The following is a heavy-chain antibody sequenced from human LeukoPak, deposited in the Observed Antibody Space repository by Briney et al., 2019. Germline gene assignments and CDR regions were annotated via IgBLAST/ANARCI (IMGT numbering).Heavy chain of an antibody. J-gene: IGHJ4*02. V-gene: IGHV1-18*01. CDR3: ARLSRFLEWLSLPPFYDSSGVDY. D-gene: IGHD3-3*01. Sequence: ASVKVSCKASGYTFTSYGISWVRQAPGQGLEWMGWISAYNGNTNYAQKLQGRVTMTTDTSTSTAYMELRSLRSDDTAVYYCARLSRFLEWLSLPPFYDSSGVDYWGQGTLVTVSS. CDR1: GYTFTSYG. CDR2: ISAYNGNT.